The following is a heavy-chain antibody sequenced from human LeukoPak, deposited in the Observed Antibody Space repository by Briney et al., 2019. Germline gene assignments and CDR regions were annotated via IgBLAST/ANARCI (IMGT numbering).Heavy chain of an antibody. Sequence: GGSLRLSCAASGFTFSIYDMNCVRQAPGKGLEWVSSISRSCAAPVYADSVKGRFTDSRDNSKNTLCLQMNRLRAEDTAVYCAKDFNWSDAGWGQGTLVTVSS. CDR1: GFTFSIYD. V-gene: IGHV3-23*01. CDR3: AKDFNWSDAG. CDR2: ISRSCAAP. D-gene: IGHD1-20*01. J-gene: IGHJ4*02.